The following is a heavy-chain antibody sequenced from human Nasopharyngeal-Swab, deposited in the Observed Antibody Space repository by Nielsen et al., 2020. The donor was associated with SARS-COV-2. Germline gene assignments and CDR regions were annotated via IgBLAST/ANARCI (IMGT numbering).Heavy chain of an antibody. J-gene: IGHJ4*02. CDR3: ARDRYFYDSGSYNPDY. D-gene: IGHD3-22*01. V-gene: IGHV3-21*01. CDR2: IGNSNEYI. Sequence: GGSLRLSCAASGFTFSSYWMNWVRRAPGKGLEWVSSIGNSNEYIFYADSVKGRFTISRDNAKDTLYLQMDGLRVEDTAMYYCARDRYFYDSGSYNPDYWGQGTLVTVSS. CDR1: GFTFSSYW.